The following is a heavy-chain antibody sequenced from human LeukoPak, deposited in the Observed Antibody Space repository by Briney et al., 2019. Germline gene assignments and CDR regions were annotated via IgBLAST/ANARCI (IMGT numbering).Heavy chain of an antibody. J-gene: IGHJ4*01. CDR3: AKLLVAY. CDR2: IRYDGSNN. CDR1: GFTFSSCG. V-gene: IGHV3-30*02. D-gene: IGHD2/OR15-2a*01. Sequence: PGGSLRLSCAASGFTFSSCGMHWVRQAPGKGLEWVAFIRYDGSNNYYEDSVKGRFTISRDNSKNTLYLQMNSLRAEDTAVYYCAKLLVAYWGHGTLVTVSS.